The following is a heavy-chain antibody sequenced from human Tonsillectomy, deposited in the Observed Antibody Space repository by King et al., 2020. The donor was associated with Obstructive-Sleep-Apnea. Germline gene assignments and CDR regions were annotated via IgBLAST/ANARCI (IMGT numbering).Heavy chain of an antibody. CDR2: INHSGNT. J-gene: IGHJ4*02. CDR1: GGSFSDYY. D-gene: IGHD6-13*01. Sequence: VQLQQWGAGLLKPSETLSLTFAVYGGSFSDYYWSWTRQPPGKGLALIGEINHSGNTNYNPSLKSRVTISVDTSKNQFSLKLSSVTAADTAMYYCAKGSSSWYPDYFDYWGQGTLVTVSS. V-gene: IGHV4-34*01. CDR3: AKGSSSWYPDYFDY.